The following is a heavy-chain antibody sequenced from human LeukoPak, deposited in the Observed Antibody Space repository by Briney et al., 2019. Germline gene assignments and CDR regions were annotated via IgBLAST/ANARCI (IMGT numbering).Heavy chain of an antibody. V-gene: IGHV5-51*01. CDR2: TYPGDSDT. CDR3: ARERGGSGYDSGLDFDY. CDR1: GYSFTSYW. Sequence: GESLKISCKGSGYSFTSYWIGWVRQMPGKGLEWMGITYPGDSDTRYSPSFQGQVTISADKSINTAYLQWSSLKASDTAIYYCARERGGSGYDSGLDFDYWGQGTLVTVSS. D-gene: IGHD5-12*01. J-gene: IGHJ4*02.